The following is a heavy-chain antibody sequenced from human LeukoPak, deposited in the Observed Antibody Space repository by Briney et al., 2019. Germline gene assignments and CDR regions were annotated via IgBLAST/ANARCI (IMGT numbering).Heavy chain of an antibody. J-gene: IGHJ6*02. CDR1: GFTFSSYW. V-gene: IGHV3-23*01. CDR2: ISNSGGST. D-gene: IGHD6-19*01. Sequence: PGGSLRLSCAASGFTFSSYWMHWVRQAPGKGLEWVSLISNSGGSTYYAESVKGRFAISRDNSKNTLYLQMNSLRAEDTAVYYCAKYISGSDYYYYGMDVWGQGTTVTVSS. CDR3: AKYISGSDYYYYGMDV.